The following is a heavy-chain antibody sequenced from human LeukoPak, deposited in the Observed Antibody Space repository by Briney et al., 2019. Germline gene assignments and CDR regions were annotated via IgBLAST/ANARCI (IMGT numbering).Heavy chain of an antibody. D-gene: IGHD3-10*01. V-gene: IGHV3-74*01. CDR3: ARVALGSYNWFDP. Sequence: GGSLRLSCAASGFTFSRYWMHWVRQAPGKGLVWVSRISPDGSRTTYADSVKGRFTISRDNAKNMVYLQMNSLRAEDTAVYYCARVALGSYNWFDPWGQGTLVTVSS. CDR2: ISPDGSRT. CDR1: GFTFSRYW. J-gene: IGHJ5*02.